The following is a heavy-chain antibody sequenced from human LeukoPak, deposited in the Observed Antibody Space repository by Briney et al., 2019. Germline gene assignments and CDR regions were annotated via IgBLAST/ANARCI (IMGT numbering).Heavy chain of an antibody. CDR3: ARVVGHIVATQYYNWFDP. J-gene: IGHJ5*02. Sequence: SETLSLTCAVYGGSFSDYYWSWIRQPPGKGLEWIGEINHSGSTNYNPSLKSRVTISVDTSKNQFSLKLSSVTAADTAVYYCARVVGHIVATQYYNWFDPWGQGTLVTVSS. D-gene: IGHD5-12*01. CDR2: INHSGST. CDR1: GGSFSDYY. V-gene: IGHV4-34*01.